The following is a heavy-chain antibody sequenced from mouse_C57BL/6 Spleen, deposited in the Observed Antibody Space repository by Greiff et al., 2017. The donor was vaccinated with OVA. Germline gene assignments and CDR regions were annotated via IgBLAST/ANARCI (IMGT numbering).Heavy chain of an antibody. V-gene: IGHV1-81*01. D-gene: IGHD1-1*02. CDR3: ARVVGNAMDY. CDR1: GYTFTSYG. CDR2: IYPRSGNT. Sequence: VKLMESGAELARPGASVKLSCKASGYTFTSYGISWVKQRTGQGLEWIGEIYPRSGNTYYNEKFKGKATLTADKSSSTAYMELRSLTSEDSAVYFCARVVGNAMDYWGQGTSVTVSS. J-gene: IGHJ4*01.